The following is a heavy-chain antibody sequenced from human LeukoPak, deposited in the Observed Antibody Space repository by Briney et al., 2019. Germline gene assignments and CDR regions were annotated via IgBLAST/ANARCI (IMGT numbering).Heavy chain of an antibody. Sequence: GGSLRLSCAASGFTFSNYGMHWVRQAPGKGLEWVAYIWYDGSNKYYTDSVKGRFTISRDNSKNTLYLQMNSLRAEDTAVYNCARSYYYDSSHTADYWGQGTLVTVSS. J-gene: IGHJ4*02. D-gene: IGHD3-22*01. CDR2: IWYDGSNK. CDR3: ARSYYYDSSHTADY. CDR1: GFTFSNYG. V-gene: IGHV3-33*01.